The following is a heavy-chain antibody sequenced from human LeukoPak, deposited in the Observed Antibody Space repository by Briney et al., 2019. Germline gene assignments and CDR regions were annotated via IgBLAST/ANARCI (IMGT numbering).Heavy chain of an antibody. V-gene: IGHV3-23*01. J-gene: IGHJ5*02. CDR1: AFSFSNYA. Sequence: GSLRLSCEASAFSFSNYAMSWVRRAPGKGLEWVSTISGSGGTTYYADSVQGRFTISRDNSRNSLYLQMNSLRADDTAVYHCAKDRRDGGYCSGTTSCHVNNWFDPWGQGTLVTVSS. D-gene: IGHD2-15*01. CDR3: AKDRRDGGYCSGTTSCHVNNWFDP. CDR2: ISGSGGTT.